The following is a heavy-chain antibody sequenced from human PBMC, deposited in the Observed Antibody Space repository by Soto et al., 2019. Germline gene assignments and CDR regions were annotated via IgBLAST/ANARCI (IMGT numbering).Heavy chain of an antibody. CDR1: GGSISSYY. J-gene: IGHJ6*02. Sequence: QMQLQESGPGLVKPSETLSLTCTVSGGSISSYYWNWIRQPPGKGLEWIGYIHYSGRTNYNPSLNSRVSISVDTPKNLLSLELTSVPPAGPAMYYCARHDGLVWGLFAYYYYGMDVWGQGTTVTVSS. CDR3: ARHDGLVWGLFAYYYYGMDV. D-gene: IGHD3-10*01. V-gene: IGHV4-59*08. CDR2: IHYSGRT.